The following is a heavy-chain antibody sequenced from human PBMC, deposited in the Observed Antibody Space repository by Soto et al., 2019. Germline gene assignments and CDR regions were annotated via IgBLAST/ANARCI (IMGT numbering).Heavy chain of an antibody. CDR1: GYTFTSYG. CDR3: ARDPYHVLMVNAPNLYGMDV. D-gene: IGHD2-8*01. CDR2: ISAYNGNT. Sequence: QVQLVQSGAEVKKPGASVKVSCKASGYTFTSYGISWVRQAPGQGLEWMGWISAYNGNTNYAQKLQGRVTMTTDTSTSTAYMELRSLRSDDTAVYYCARDPYHVLMVNAPNLYGMDVWGQGTTVTVSS. V-gene: IGHV1-18*01. J-gene: IGHJ6*02.